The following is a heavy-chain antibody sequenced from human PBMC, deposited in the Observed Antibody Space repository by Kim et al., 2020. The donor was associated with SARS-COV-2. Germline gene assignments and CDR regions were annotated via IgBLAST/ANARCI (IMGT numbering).Heavy chain of an antibody. J-gene: IGHJ4*02. V-gene: IGHV3-21*01. CDR1: GFTFSSYS. CDR3: ARGTLWFGELPDY. CDR2: ISSSSSYI. Sequence: GGSLRLSCAASGFTFSSYSMNWVRQAPGKGLEWVSSISSSSSYIYYADSVKGRFTISRDNAKNSLYLQMNSLRAEDTAVYYCARGTLWFGELPDYWGQGTLVTVSS. D-gene: IGHD3-10*01.